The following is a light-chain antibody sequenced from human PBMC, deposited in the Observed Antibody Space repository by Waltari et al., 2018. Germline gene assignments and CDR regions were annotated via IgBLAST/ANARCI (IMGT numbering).Light chain of an antibody. Sequence: DIQMTQSPSAMSASVGDRVTITCRASQGIRNYLAGFQQKPGNAPKRLIYPASSLQSGVPSRFSGSGSGTEFTFTISSLQPEDFATYYCLQHSGYPITFGGGTKVEIK. J-gene: IGKJ4*01. CDR2: PAS. CDR1: QGIRNY. V-gene: IGKV1-17*03. CDR3: LQHSGYPIT.